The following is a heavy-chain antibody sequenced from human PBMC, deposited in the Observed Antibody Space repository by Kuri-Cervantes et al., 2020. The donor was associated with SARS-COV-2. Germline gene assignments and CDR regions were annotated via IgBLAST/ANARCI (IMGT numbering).Heavy chain of an antibody. CDR2: ISYDGSNK. CDR3: AREDSYCGGDCSTGAFDI. D-gene: IGHD2-21*02. J-gene: IGHJ3*02. CDR1: GFTFSSYA. Sequence: GGSLRLSCAASGFTFSSYAMHWVRQAPGKGLEWVAVISYDGSNKYYADSVKGRFTISRDNSKNTLYLQMNSLRAEDTAVYYCAREDSYCGGDCSTGAFDIWGQGTMVTVSS. V-gene: IGHV3-30*04.